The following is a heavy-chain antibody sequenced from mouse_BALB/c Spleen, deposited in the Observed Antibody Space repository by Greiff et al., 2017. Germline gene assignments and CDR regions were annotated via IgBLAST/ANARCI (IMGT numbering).Heavy chain of an antibody. CDR2: ISTYYGDA. V-gene: IGHV1S137*01. Sequence: QVQLQQSGAELVRPGVSVKISCKGSGYTFTDYAMHWVKQSHAKSLEWIGVISTYYGDASYNQKFKGKATMTVDKSSSTAYMELARLTSEDSAIYYCARGGTGGYAMDYWGQGTSVTVSS. CDR1: GYTFTDYA. CDR3: ARGGTGGYAMDY. J-gene: IGHJ4*01.